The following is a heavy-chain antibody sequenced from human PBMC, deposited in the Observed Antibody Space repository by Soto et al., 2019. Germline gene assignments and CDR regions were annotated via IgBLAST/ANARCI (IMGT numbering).Heavy chain of an antibody. J-gene: IGHJ1*01. D-gene: IGHD3-22*01. V-gene: IGHV3-30*18. CDR2: ISYDGSNK. CDR1: GFTFSSYG. CDR3: AKDPINYYDSSGSAEYFQH. Sequence: PVGSLRLSCAASGFTFSSYGMHWVRQAPGKGLEWVAVISYDGSNKYYADSVKGRFTISRDNSKNTLYLQMKSLRAEDTAVYYCAKDPINYYDSSGSAEYFQHWGQGTLVTVSS.